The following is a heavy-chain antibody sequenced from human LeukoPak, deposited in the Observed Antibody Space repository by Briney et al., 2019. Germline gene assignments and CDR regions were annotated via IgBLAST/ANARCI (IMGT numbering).Heavy chain of an antibody. CDR1: GGSISSSSYY. Sequence: PSETLSLTCTVSGGSISSSSYYWGWIRQPPGKGLEWIGSIYYSGSTYYNPSLKSRLTISVDTSKNQFSLKLSSVTAADTAVYFCARLGDYDSSGYYFDYWGQGTLVTVSS. J-gene: IGHJ4*02. CDR3: ARLGDYDSSGYYFDY. D-gene: IGHD3-22*01. V-gene: IGHV4-39*01. CDR2: IYYSGST.